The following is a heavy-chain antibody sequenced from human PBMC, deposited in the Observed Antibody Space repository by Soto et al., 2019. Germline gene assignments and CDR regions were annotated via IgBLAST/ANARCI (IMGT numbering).Heavy chain of an antibody. V-gene: IGHV3-9*01. Sequence: PGGSLRLSCAASGFTFGDYAMHWVRQVPGKGLEWVSGFKWNSGDVGYADSVKGRFTISRDNARNSLYLQMNSPRPEDTAVYYCAKDRSSGSPYYGMDFWGQGTMVTVSS. J-gene: IGHJ6*02. CDR1: GFTFGDYA. D-gene: IGHD3-10*01. CDR2: FKWNSGDV. CDR3: AKDRSSGSPYYGMDF.